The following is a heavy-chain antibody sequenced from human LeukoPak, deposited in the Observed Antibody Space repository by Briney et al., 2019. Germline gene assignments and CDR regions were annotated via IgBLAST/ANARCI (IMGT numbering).Heavy chain of an antibody. CDR1: GFPFSVYG. D-gene: IGHD6-19*01. CDR3: ALLAVASDFDY. CDR2: IGSSGAIR. Sequence: PGGSLSLSCAVSGFPFSVYGMNWVRQAPGKGLEWVSNIGSSGAIRHYADSVKGRFSISRDNAENSLFLQMNSLRVEDTGIYYCALLAVASDFDYWGQGALVTVSS. V-gene: IGHV3-48*03. J-gene: IGHJ4*02.